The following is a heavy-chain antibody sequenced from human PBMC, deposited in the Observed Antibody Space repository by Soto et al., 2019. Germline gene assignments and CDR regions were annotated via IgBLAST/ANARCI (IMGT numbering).Heavy chain of an antibody. V-gene: IGHV1-18*01. CDR2: IGTYNGDT. CDR1: GYTFTSYG. Sequence: QVQLVQSGAEVKKPGASVKVSCKASGYTFTSYGISWVRQAPGQGLGWMGWIGTYNGDTNYAQSFQGRVTMTTDTSTSTVYMELRSLSSDDTAVYYCARVRSELGYCSGGSCLPYYYGMDVWGQGTTVTVSS. D-gene: IGHD2-15*01. CDR3: ARVRSELGYCSGGSCLPYYYGMDV. J-gene: IGHJ6*02.